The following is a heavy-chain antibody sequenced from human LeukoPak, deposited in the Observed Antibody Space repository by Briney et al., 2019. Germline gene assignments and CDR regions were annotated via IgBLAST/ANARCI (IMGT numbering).Heavy chain of an antibody. CDR2: ISGSGGST. D-gene: IGHD2-15*01. Sequence: GGSLRLSCAASGFTFSSYAMSWVRQAPGKGLEWVSAISGSGGSTYYADSVKGRFTISRDNSKNTLYLKMNSLRAEDTAVYYCAKALFFSGVICYSNGLDVWGKGTTVTFSS. J-gene: IGHJ6*04. CDR3: AKALFFSGVICYSNGLDV. V-gene: IGHV3-23*01. CDR1: GFTFSSYA.